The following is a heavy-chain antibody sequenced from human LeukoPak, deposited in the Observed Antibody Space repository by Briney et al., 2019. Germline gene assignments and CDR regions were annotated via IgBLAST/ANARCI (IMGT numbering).Heavy chain of an antibody. J-gene: IGHJ4*02. CDR1: GGSISSGDYY. D-gene: IGHD6-6*01. V-gene: IGHV4-30-4*08. Sequence: KASQTLSLTCTVSGGSISSGDYYWSWIRQPPGKGLEWIGYIYYSGSTYYNPSLKSRVTISVDTSKNQFSLKLSSVTAADTAVYYCARGSRGSSSRFNRYYDFDYWGQGTLVTVSS. CDR3: ARGSRGSSSRFNRYYDFDY. CDR2: IYYSGST.